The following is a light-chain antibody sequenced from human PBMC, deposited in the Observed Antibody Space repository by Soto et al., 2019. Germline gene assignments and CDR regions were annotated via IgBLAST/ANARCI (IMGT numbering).Light chain of an antibody. CDR2: AAS. J-gene: IGKJ4*01. Sequence: IQLTQSPSSLSASVGDRVTITCRASQGISSHLAWYQQKPGKAPKLLIYAASTLQSGVPSKFSGSGSGTDFTLTISSLHPEDFATYYCQQLSSYPLTFGGGTKVEIK. CDR1: QGISSH. V-gene: IGKV1-9*01. CDR3: QQLSSYPLT.